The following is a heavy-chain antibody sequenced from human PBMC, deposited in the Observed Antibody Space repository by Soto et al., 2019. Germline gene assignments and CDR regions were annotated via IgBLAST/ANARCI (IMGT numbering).Heavy chain of an antibody. CDR2: INAGNGNT. CDR1: GYTFTSYA. Sequence: QVQLVQSGAEVKKPGASVKVSCKASGYTFTSYAMHWVRQAPGQRLEWMGWINAGNGNTKYSLKFQGRVTISRDTSAITVYMELSSRSSEDTAVYYCARGGCSCGSCALCYYCGMDVWGQGTTVTVSS. J-gene: IGHJ6*02. CDR3: ARGGCSCGSCALCYYCGMDV. V-gene: IGHV1-3*01. D-gene: IGHD2-15*01.